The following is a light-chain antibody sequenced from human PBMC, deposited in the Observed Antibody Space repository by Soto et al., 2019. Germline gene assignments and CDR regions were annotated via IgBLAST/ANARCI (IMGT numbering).Light chain of an antibody. Sequence: DIQMTHSPSSLSASVGDRVTITCHASQDIRNFLNWYQQKPGKAPKLLISDASSLEAGVPQRFSGSGFGTDFTLAISSLQDEDFATYFCQQHFNLSPTFGPGTRLEIK. CDR2: DAS. CDR1: QDIRNF. V-gene: IGKV1-33*01. CDR3: QQHFNLSPT. J-gene: IGKJ5*01.